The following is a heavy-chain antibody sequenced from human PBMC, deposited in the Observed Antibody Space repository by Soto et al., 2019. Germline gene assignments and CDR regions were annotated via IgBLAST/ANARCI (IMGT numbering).Heavy chain of an antibody. CDR3: ARGDDYNDGVYASDI. J-gene: IGHJ3*02. D-gene: IGHD4-4*01. V-gene: IGHV3-72*01. CDR1: GFTFSDHY. Sequence: EVQMVESGGGLVQPGGSLRLCCAASGFTFSDHYMDWVRQAPGRGLEWVGRTRDKANSYTTEYAASVKGRFTISRDDSKNSLYLQMNSLKTEDTAVYYCARGDDYNDGVYASDIWGQGTMVTVSS. CDR2: TRDKANSYTT.